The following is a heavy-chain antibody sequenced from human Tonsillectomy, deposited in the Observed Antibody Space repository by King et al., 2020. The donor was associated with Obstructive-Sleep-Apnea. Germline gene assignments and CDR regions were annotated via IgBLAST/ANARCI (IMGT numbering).Heavy chain of an antibody. D-gene: IGHD1-14*01. CDR1: GFTFNFFA. J-gene: IGHJ4*02. V-gene: IGHV3-48*04. Sequence: VQLVESGGGFVQPGESLRLSCAASGFTFNFFAMNWVRQAPGKGLEWVAFLSGSGNTKNYAESVRGRFTISRDNAKNSMYLQLDSLRAEDTAVYFCAREINPPYYFDSWGQGTLVTVSS. CDR3: AREINPPYYFDS. CDR2: LSGSGNTK.